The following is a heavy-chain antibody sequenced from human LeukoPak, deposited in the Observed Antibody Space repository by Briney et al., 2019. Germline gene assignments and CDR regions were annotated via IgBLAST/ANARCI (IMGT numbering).Heavy chain of an antibody. D-gene: IGHD6-19*01. CDR2: ISGSGGST. CDR3: VKDRRIAVAGEAWFDP. Sequence: GGPLRLSCAASGFTFSSYAMSWVRQAPGKGLEWVSAISGSGGSTYYADSVKGRFTISRDNSKNTLYLQMNSLRAEDTAVYYCVKDRRIAVAGEAWFDPWGQGTLVTVSS. CDR1: GFTFSSYA. J-gene: IGHJ5*02. V-gene: IGHV3-23*01.